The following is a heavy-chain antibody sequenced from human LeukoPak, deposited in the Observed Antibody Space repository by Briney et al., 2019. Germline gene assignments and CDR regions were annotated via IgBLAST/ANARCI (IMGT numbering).Heavy chain of an antibody. J-gene: IGHJ4*02. CDR3: TKRSSDYGDYFNYFDY. CDR2: ISDDGRNK. CDR1: GFSFISYG. Sequence: GGSLRFSCAALGFSFISYGMHWVRQAPGKGLEWVGVISDDGRNKKYADSVKGRFTISRDNSKDTLYLQMTSLRDEDTPVYYCTKRSSDYGDYFNYFDYWGQGTLVTVSS. D-gene: IGHD4-17*01. V-gene: IGHV3-30*18.